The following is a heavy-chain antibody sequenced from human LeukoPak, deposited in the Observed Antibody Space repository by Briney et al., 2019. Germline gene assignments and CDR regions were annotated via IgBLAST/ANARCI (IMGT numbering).Heavy chain of an antibody. J-gene: IGHJ5*02. D-gene: IGHD2-2*01. CDR2: INTNTGNP. V-gene: IGHV7-4-1*02. Sequence: ASVKVSCKASGYTFTSYGISWVRQAPGQGLEWMGWINTNTGNPTYAQGFTGRFVFSLDTSVSTAYLKISNLKAEDTAFYYCARLLVVVPGASIHWFDPWGQGTLVTVSS. CDR1: GYTFTSYG. CDR3: ARLLVVVPGASIHWFDP.